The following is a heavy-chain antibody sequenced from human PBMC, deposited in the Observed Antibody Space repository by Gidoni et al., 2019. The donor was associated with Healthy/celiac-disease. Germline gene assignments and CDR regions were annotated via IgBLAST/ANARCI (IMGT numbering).Heavy chain of an antibody. V-gene: IGHV3-23*01. CDR3: AKFSDQEYCSSTSCYEWWYYYYGMDV. J-gene: IGHJ6*02. Sequence: EVQLLESGGGLVQPGGSLRLSCAASGFTFSSYAMSWVRQAPGKGLEWVSAISGSGGSTYYADSVKGRFTISRDNSKNTLYLQMNSLRAEDTAVYYCAKFSDQEYCSSTSCYEWWYYYYGMDVWGQGTTVTVSS. D-gene: IGHD2-2*01. CDR1: GFTFSSYA. CDR2: ISGSGGST.